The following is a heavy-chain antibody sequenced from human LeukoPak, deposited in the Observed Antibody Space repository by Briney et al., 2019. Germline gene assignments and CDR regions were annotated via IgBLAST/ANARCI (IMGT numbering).Heavy chain of an antibody. Sequence: GGSLRLSCAASGFTFDDYAMRWVRQAPGKGLEWVSGISWNSGNIGYADSVKGGFTVSRDNAKNSLYLQMNSLRPEATAFYYCAKDIGSGSYYNFDYWGQGTLVTVSS. D-gene: IGHD3-10*01. J-gene: IGHJ4*02. CDR1: GFTFDDYA. CDR3: AKDIGSGSYYNFDY. CDR2: ISWNSGNI. V-gene: IGHV3-9*01.